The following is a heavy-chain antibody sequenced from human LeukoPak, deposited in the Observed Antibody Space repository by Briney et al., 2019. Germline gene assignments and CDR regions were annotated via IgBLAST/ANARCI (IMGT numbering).Heavy chain of an antibody. D-gene: IGHD3-9*01. CDR1: GFTVSSYY. CDR2: MYSGGST. V-gene: IGHV3-66*01. J-gene: IGHJ4*02. Sequence: GGSLRLSCAASGFTVSSYYMTWVRQAPGKGLEWVSVMYSGGSTYYADSVKGRVAISRDNSQNTVFLQMNSVRVEDTAVYYCARGHTILAYWGQGTLVTVSS. CDR3: ARGHTILAY.